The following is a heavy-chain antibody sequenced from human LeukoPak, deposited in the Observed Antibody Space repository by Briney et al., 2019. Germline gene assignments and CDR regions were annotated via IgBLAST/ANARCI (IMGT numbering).Heavy chain of an antibody. D-gene: IGHD5-18*01. CDR1: GFTFSSYS. J-gene: IGHJ5*02. CDR2: ISSSGTYV. V-gene: IGHV3-21*01. Sequence: GGSLRLSCAASGFTFSSYSMNWVRQAPGKGLEWVSSISSSGTYVYYADSVKGRFTISRDNAKNSLSLQMNSLRADDAAVYYCARGYSYGYVWFDPWGQGTLVTVSS. CDR3: ARGYSYGYVWFDP.